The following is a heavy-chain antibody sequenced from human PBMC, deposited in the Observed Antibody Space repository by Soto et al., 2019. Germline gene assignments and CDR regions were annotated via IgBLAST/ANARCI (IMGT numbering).Heavy chain of an antibody. CDR2: IWYDGSNK. D-gene: IGHD3-16*02. Sequence: QVQLVESGGGVVQPGRSLRLSCAASGFTFSSYGMHWVRQAPGKGLEWVAVIWYDGSNKYYADSVKGRFTISRDNSKNTLYLQMNSLRAEDTAVYYCARDFIAATYDYIWGSYCYPDYWGQGTLVTVSS. CDR3: ARDFIAATYDYIWGSYCYPDY. CDR1: GFTFSSYG. J-gene: IGHJ4*02. V-gene: IGHV3-33*01.